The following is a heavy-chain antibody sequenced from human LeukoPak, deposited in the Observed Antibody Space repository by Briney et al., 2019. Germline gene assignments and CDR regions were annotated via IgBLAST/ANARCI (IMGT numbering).Heavy chain of an antibody. CDR1: GFTFSGYS. CDR2: ISSSSSYI. Sequence: GGSLRLSCAASGFTFSGYSMNWVRQAPGKGLEWVSSISSSSSYIYYADSVKGRFTISRDNAKNSLYLQMNSLRAEDTAVYYCARAMLLWFGELSTFDYWGQGTLVTVSS. D-gene: IGHD3-10*01. V-gene: IGHV3-21*01. CDR3: ARAMLLWFGELSTFDY. J-gene: IGHJ4*02.